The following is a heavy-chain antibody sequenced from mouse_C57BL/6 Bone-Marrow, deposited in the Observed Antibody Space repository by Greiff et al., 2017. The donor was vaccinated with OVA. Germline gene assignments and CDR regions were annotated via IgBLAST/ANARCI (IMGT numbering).Heavy chain of an antibody. CDR3: ARGYYGSSVDY. V-gene: IGHV1-55*01. D-gene: IGHD1-1*01. CDR2: IYPGSGST. CDR1: GYTFTSYW. Sequence: VQLQQPGAELVKPGASVKMSCKASGYTFTSYWLTWVKQRPGQGLEWIGDIYPGSGSTNYNEKFKSKATLTVDTSSSTAYMQLSSLTSEDSAVYYCARGYYGSSVDYWGQGTTLTVSS. J-gene: IGHJ2*01.